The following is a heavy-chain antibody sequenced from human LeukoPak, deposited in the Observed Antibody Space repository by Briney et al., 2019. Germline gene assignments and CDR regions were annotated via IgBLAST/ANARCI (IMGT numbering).Heavy chain of an antibody. V-gene: IGHV4-4*02. CDR3: ARGAGDYVWGSYRYTPRGAWFDY. D-gene: IGHD3-16*02. CDR2: IYHSGST. J-gene: IGHJ4*02. Sequence: SETLSLTCAVSGGSISSSNWWSWVRQPPGEGLEWIGEIYHSGSTNYNPSLKSRVTISVDKSKNQFSLKLSSVTAADTAVYYCARGAGDYVWGSYRYTPRGAWFDYWGQGTLVTVSS. CDR1: GGSISSSNW.